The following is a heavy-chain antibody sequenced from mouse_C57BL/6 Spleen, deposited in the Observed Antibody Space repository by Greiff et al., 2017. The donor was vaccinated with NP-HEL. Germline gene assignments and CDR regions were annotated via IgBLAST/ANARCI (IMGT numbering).Heavy chain of an antibody. D-gene: IGHD3-2*02. CDR1: GYTFTSYW. Sequence: QVQLKQPGAELVRPGTSVKLSCKASGYTFTSYWMYWVKQRPGQGLEWIGVIDPSDSYTNYNQKFKGKATLTVDTSSSTAYMQLSSLTSEDSAVYYCARKANSRGYSDYWGQGTTLTVSS. CDR3: ARKANSRGYSDY. CDR2: IDPSDSYT. J-gene: IGHJ2*01. V-gene: IGHV1-59*01.